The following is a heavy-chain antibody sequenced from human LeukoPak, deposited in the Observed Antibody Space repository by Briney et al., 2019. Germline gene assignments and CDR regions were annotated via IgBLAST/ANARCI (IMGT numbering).Heavy chain of an antibody. Sequence: PGGSLRLSCAVSGFTFSTYSVNWVRQAPGKGLEWVSSITSSSTYIYFADSVKGRFTISRDNAKNSLYLQMNSLRAEDTAVYYCARETEMANLDYWGQGTLVTVSS. D-gene: IGHD5-24*01. CDR1: GFTFSTYS. CDR2: ITSSSTYI. J-gene: IGHJ4*02. V-gene: IGHV3-21*01. CDR3: ARETEMANLDY.